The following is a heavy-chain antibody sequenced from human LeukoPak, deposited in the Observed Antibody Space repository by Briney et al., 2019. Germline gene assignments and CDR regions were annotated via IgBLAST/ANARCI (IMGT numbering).Heavy chain of an antibody. J-gene: IGHJ4*02. V-gene: IGHV3-23*01. CDR1: GFTFSTYA. CDR2: ISSSGGTT. Sequence: GGSLRLSCAASGFTFSTYAVNWVRRAPGKGLEWVSAISSSGGTTYYADSVKGRFSISRDNSKNTLYLRMNSLRAEDTAIYYCAKDYSDSRVADVFLEYWGQGTLVTVSS. D-gene: IGHD2-15*01. CDR3: AKDYSDSRVADVFLEY.